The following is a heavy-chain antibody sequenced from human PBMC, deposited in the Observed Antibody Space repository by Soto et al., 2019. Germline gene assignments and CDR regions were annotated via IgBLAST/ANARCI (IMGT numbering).Heavy chain of an antibody. CDR1: GGTFSSYT. CDR3: AGYFSSTSGYGGGDS. V-gene: IGHV1-69*02. Sequence: QVQLVQSGAEVKKPGSSVKVSCKASGGTFSSYTISWVRQAPGQGLEWMGRIIPIHGIANYAQKFQGRVTITADKSTSAAYMELSSLRSEDTAVYSCAGYFSSTSGYGGGDSWGQGTLVTVSS. J-gene: IGHJ5*01. CDR2: IIPIHGIA. D-gene: IGHD2-2*01.